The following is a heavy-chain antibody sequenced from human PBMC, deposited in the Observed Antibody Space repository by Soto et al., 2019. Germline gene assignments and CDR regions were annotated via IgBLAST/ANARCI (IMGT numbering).Heavy chain of an antibody. Sequence: QVQLVESGGGVVQPGRSLRLSCAASGFTFSSFGMPWVRQAPGKGLEWVAVISYDGSNKYYAVSVKGRFTISRDNSQNTLYLQMNSLRAEDTAVYYCAKDLSGQWLAYYGMDVWGQGTTVTVSS. J-gene: IGHJ6*02. V-gene: IGHV3-30*18. CDR1: GFTFSSFG. CDR3: AKDLSGQWLAYYGMDV. CDR2: ISYDGSNK. D-gene: IGHD6-19*01.